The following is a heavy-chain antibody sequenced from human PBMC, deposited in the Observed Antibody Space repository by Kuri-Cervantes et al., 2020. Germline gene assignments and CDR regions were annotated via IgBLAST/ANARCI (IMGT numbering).Heavy chain of an antibody. V-gene: IGHV4-59*01. CDR1: GGSISSYY. J-gene: IGHJ4*02. Sequence: SETLSLTCTVSGGSISSYYWSWIRQPPGKGLEWIGYIYYSGSTNYNPSLKSRVTMSVDTSKNQFSLNPSSVTAVDTAVYYCARERDYVWGSYRYHYYFDYWGQGTLVTVSS. D-gene: IGHD3-16*02. CDR3: ARERDYVWGSYRYHYYFDY. CDR2: IYYSGST.